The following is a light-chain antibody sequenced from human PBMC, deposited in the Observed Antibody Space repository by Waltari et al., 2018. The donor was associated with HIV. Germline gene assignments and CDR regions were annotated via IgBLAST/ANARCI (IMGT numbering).Light chain of an antibody. V-gene: IGLV1-40*01. Sequence: QSVLTQPPSVSGAPGQRVTISCTGSSSNIGAGYDVHWYQQLPGKAPKLLTYDNTNRPAGVPDRLSGSKSGTSAALAITGLQAVDETDYYCQSYDTSLSASVFGTGTKVTVL. CDR1: SSNIGAGYD. J-gene: IGLJ1*01. CDR3: QSYDTSLSASV. CDR2: DNT.